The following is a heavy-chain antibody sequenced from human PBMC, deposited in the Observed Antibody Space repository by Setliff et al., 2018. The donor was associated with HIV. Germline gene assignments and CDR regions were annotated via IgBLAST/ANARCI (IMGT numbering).Heavy chain of an antibody. CDR3: ARDRYCSSTSCYDNWFDP. CDR2: IDHRGST. CDR1: GGSFSGYY. Sequence: SETLSLTCAVYGGSFSGYYWSWIRQPPGKGLEWIGEIDHRGSTNYNPSLKSRVTISVDTSKNQFSLNLSSVTAADTAVYYCARDRYCSSTSCYDNWFDPWGQGTLVTVSS. D-gene: IGHD2-2*01. V-gene: IGHV4-34*01. J-gene: IGHJ5*02.